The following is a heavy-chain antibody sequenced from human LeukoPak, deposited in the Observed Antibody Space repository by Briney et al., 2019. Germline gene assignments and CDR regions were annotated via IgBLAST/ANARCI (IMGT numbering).Heavy chain of an antibody. D-gene: IGHD4-17*01. V-gene: IGHV4-30-2*01. J-gene: IGHJ5*02. Sequence: SQTLSLTCTVSGASISSGGYYWNWIRQPPGKGLEWIGYIYHSGSTYYNPSLKSRVTISVDRSKNQFSLKLSSVTAADTAVYYCARVLYGDYVNNWFDPWGQGTLVTVSS. CDR2: IYHSGST. CDR3: ARVLYGDYVNNWFDP. CDR1: GASISSGGYY.